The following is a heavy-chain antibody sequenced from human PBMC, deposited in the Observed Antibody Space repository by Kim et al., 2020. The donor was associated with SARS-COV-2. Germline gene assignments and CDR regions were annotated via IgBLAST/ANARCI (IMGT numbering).Heavy chain of an antibody. V-gene: IGHV4-34*01. Sequence: TDYNPTLKDRVTREVDTAKHQFSLKLSSVTAADTAVYYCARGKPNDAFDIWGQGTMVTVSS. J-gene: IGHJ3*02. CDR3: ARGKPNDAFDI. CDR2: T. D-gene: IGHD7-27*01.